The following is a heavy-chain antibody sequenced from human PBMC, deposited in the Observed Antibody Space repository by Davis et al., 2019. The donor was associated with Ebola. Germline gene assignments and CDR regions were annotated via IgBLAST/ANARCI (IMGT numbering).Heavy chain of an antibody. CDR3: ARDDKGSGYYYYYGMDV. V-gene: IGHV1-69*13. CDR2: IIPIFGTA. D-gene: IGHD3-10*01. J-gene: IGHJ6*02. Sequence: SVKVSCKASGGTFSSYAISWVRQAPGQGLEWMGGIIPIFGTANYAQKFQGRVTITADESTSTAYMELSSLRSEDTAVYYCARDDKGSGYYYYYGMDVWGQGTTVTVSS. CDR1: GGTFSSYA.